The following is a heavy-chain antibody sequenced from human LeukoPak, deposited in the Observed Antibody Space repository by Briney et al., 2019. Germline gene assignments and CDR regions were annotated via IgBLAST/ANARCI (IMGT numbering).Heavy chain of an antibody. J-gene: IGHJ6*02. V-gene: IGHV3-7*03. CDR1: GFTFSSYW. CDR2: IKQDGSEK. Sequence: PGGSLRLSCAASGFTFSSYWMSWVRQAPGKGLEWVANIKQDGSEKYYVDSVKGRFTISRDNAKNSLYLQMNSLRAEDTALYHCAREMSRYSSSWYYGMDAWGQGTTVTVSS. CDR3: AREMSRYSSSWYYGMDA. D-gene: IGHD6-13*01.